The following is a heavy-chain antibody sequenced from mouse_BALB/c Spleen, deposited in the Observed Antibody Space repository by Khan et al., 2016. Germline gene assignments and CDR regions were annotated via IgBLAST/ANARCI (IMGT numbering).Heavy chain of an antibody. CDR1: GYTFINYG. Sequence: QIQLVQSGPDLKKPGETVKISCKASGYTFINYGMNWVKQAPGQGLKWMGWINTNTGEPAYAEEFKGRFAFSLETSATTAYLQINNLKNEDTATYFCAEDYYGSNWFAYWGQGTLVTVSA. J-gene: IGHJ3*01. V-gene: IGHV9-3*02. CDR2: INTNTGEP. CDR3: AEDYYGSNWFAY. D-gene: IGHD1-1*01.